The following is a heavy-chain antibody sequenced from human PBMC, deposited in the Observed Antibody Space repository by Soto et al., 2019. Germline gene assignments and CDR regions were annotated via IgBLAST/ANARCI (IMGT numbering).Heavy chain of an antibody. CDR2: ISGSGGST. D-gene: IGHD3-10*01. Sequence: GGSLRLSCAASGFTFSSYAMSWVRQAPGKGLEWVSAISGSGGSTYYADSVKGRFTISRDNSKNTLYLQMNSPRAEDTAVYYCAKDGGWFEYYCGMDVWGQGTTVTVSS. CDR3: AKDGGWFEYYCGMDV. J-gene: IGHJ6*02. CDR1: GFTFSSYA. V-gene: IGHV3-23*01.